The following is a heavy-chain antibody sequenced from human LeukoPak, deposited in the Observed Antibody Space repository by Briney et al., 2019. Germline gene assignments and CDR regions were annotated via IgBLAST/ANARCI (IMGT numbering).Heavy chain of an antibody. CDR1: GYTFTGYY. J-gene: IGHJ4*02. CDR2: INPNSGGT. V-gene: IGHV1-2*02. Sequence: ASVKVSCKASGYTFTGYYMHWVRQAPGQGLEWMGWINPNSGGTNYAQKFQGRVTMTTDTSISTAYMELSRLRSDDTAVYYCAREFRGRTMVLGGFDYWGQGTLVTVSS. CDR3: AREFRGRTMVLGGFDY. D-gene: IGHD3-10*01.